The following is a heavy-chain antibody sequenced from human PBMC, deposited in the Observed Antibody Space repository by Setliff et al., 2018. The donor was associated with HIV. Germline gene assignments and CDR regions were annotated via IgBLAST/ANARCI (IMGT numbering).Heavy chain of an antibody. CDR2: INPSGGST. CDR3: ARGRYCSGGSCYGGEYWFDP. D-gene: IGHD2-15*01. Sequence: ASVKVSCKASGYTFTSYYMHWVRQAPGQGLEWMGIINPSGGSTSYAQKFQGRVTMTRDTSTSTVYMELSSLGSEDTAVYYCARGRYCSGGSCYGGEYWFDPWGQGTLVTVSS. J-gene: IGHJ5*02. V-gene: IGHV1-46*01. CDR1: GYTFTSYY.